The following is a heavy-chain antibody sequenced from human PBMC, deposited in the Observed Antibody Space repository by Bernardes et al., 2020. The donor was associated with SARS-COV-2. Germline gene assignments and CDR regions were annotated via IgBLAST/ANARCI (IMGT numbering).Heavy chain of an antibody. V-gene: IGHV3-66*02. J-gene: IGHJ6*02. Sequence: GGCLSPPRPAPPFSLRHSPLLCLRPAPPRGLQSVPMFYAGANTYYADSVNARFPLARSVSENTMYLQMNRLRDGDTAVYYCTRLRSDSSFAYYFYGLDVWGQGTTVTVSS. CDR1: PFSLRHSP. CDR3: TRLRSDSSFAYYFYGLDV. CDR2: FYAGANT. D-gene: IGHD6-6*01.